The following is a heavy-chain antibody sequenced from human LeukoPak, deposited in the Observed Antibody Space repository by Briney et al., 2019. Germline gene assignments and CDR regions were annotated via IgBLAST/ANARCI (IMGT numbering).Heavy chain of an antibody. CDR3: ATFIAARPDAFDI. V-gene: IGHV3-48*03. D-gene: IGHD6-6*01. Sequence: PGGSLRLSCAASGFTFSSYEMNWVRQAPGKGLEWVSYISSSGSTIYYADSVKGRFTISRDNAKNTLYLQMNSLRAEDTAVYYCATFIAARPDAFDIWGQGTMVTVSS. J-gene: IGHJ3*02. CDR2: ISSSGSTI. CDR1: GFTFSSYE.